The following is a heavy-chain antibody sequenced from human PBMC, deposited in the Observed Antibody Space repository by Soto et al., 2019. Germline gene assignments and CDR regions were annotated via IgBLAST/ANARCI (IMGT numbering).Heavy chain of an antibody. CDR3: ARPRSSGYAGEFDY. CDR1: GGSISPYY. J-gene: IGHJ4*02. Sequence: QVQLQESSPGLVKPSETLSLTCTVSGGSISPYYWSWIRQPPGKGLEWIGFIYYSGDTNYNPSLKSRVTISVDTSQNQFSLMLTSVTAADTAVYYCARPRSSGYAGEFDYWGQGTLVTVSS. V-gene: IGHV4-59*01. CDR2: IYYSGDT. D-gene: IGHD3-22*01.